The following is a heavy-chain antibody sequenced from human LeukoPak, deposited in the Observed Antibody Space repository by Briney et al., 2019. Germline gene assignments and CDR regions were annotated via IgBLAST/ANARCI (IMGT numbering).Heavy chain of an antibody. V-gene: IGHV3-74*01. D-gene: IGHD5-18*01. CDR1: GFTFSSYW. Sequence: GGSLRLSCAASGFTFSSYWMHWVRQAPGKGLVWVSRINSDGSSTSYADSVKGRFTTSRDNAKNTLYLQMNSLRAEDTAVYYCARGLGSYAYSDAFDIWGQGTMVTVSS. CDR3: ARGLGSYAYSDAFDI. CDR2: INSDGSST. J-gene: IGHJ3*02.